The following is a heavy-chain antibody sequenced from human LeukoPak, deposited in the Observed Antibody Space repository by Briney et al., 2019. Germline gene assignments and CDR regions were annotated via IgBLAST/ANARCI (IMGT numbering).Heavy chain of an antibody. CDR2: INPSGGST. D-gene: IGHD4-23*01. V-gene: IGHV1-46*01. Sequence: SGGSLRLSCAASGFTFTSYYMHWVRQAPGQGLEWMGIINPSGGSTSYAQKFQGRVTVTRDMSTSTVYMELSSLRSEDTAVYSCARDLYGANSGAFDIWGQGTMVTVSS. CDR3: ARDLYGANSGAFDI. J-gene: IGHJ3*02. CDR1: GFTFTSYY.